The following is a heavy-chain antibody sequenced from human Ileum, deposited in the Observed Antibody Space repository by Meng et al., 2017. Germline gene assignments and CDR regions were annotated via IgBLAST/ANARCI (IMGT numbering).Heavy chain of an antibody. CDR2: IFQSGRT. J-gene: IGHJ4*02. D-gene: IGHD3-22*01. CDR1: GTW. Sequence: QGQMLGRGPGLVNPSGPLSPPCAVSGTWWSWFRQPPGKGLEWIGEIFQSGRTNYNPSLKSRVTTSIDKSKSQISLQLSAVTAADTAVYSCATSNDRDVYYLGYWGQGTLVTVSS. CDR3: ATSNDRDVYYLGY. V-gene: IGHV4-4*02.